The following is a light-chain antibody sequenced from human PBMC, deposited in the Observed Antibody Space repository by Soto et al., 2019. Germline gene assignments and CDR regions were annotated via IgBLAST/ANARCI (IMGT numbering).Light chain of an antibody. Sequence: DIQMTQSPSTLSASVGDRVTITCRASQSINSWLAWYQQKPGKAPKLLIYDASSLESGVPSRFSGSGSGTDFTLTISSLQPDDFATYYCQQYNSYSPTFGQGTKVDIK. J-gene: IGKJ1*01. V-gene: IGKV1-5*01. CDR3: QQYNSYSPT. CDR2: DAS. CDR1: QSINSW.